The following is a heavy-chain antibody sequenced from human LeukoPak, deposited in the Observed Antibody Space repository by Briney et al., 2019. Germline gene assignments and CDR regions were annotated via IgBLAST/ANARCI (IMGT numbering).Heavy chain of an antibody. CDR1: GGSFSGYY. Sequence: ASETLSLTCAVYGGSFSGYYWSWIRQPPGKGLEWIGEINHSGSTNYNPSLKSRVTISVDTSKNQFSLKLSSVTAADTAVYYCARGRRVRDGYKKRGGGYYYYYMDVWGKGTTVTVSS. CDR2: INHSGST. D-gene: IGHD5-24*01. V-gene: IGHV4-34*01. CDR3: ARGRRVRDGYKKRGGGYYYYYMDV. J-gene: IGHJ6*03.